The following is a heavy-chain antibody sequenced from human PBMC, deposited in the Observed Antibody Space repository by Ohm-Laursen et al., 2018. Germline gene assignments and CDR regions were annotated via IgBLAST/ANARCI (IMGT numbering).Heavy chain of an antibody. D-gene: IGHD3-16*01. CDR1: GFTFTTYG. V-gene: IGHV3-33*01. Sequence: RSLRLSCTASGFTFTTYGMHWVRQAPGKGLEWVAIIWNDGTIKYYGDSVKGRFTISRDNSKNTLYLQMSGLRADDTAVYYCARERWPNSYDVNFDYWGQGTLVTVSS. CDR3: ARERWPNSYDVNFDY. J-gene: IGHJ4*02. CDR2: IWNDGTIK.